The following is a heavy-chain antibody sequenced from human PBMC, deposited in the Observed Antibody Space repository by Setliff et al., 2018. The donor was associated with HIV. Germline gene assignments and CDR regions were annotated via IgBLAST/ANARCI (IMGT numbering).Heavy chain of an antibody. D-gene: IGHD3-10*01. CDR2: IYSGGST. V-gene: IGHV4-4*08. CDR3: ARVRSYGSAYDAFDV. J-gene: IGHJ3*01. Sequence: PSETLSLTCTVSGGSIGGYYWSWIRQPPGTGLEWLGCIYSGGSTNYNPSLESRVTISLDTSKNQFYLRLTSVTAADTAVYYCARVRSYGSAYDAFDVWGPGTMVTVSS. CDR1: GGSIGGYY.